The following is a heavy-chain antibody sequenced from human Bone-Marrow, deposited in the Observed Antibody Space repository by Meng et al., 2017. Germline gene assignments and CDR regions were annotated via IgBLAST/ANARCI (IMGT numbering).Heavy chain of an antibody. J-gene: IGHJ6*02. D-gene: IGHD3-10*01. CDR1: GFTFSSYA. V-gene: IGHV3-30*04. CDR3: ARDYYGSGSYIPYYDYYYGMDV. Sequence: GGSLRLSCAASGFTFSSYAMHWVRQAPGKGLEWVAVISYDGSNKYYADSVKGRFTISRDNAKNSLYLQMNSLRAEDTAVYYCARDYYGSGSYIPYYDYYYGMDVWGQGTTVTVSS. CDR2: ISYDGSNK.